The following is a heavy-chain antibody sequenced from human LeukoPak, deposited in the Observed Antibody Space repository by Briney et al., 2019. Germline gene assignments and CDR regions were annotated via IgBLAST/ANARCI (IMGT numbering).Heavy chain of an antibody. J-gene: IGHJ4*02. CDR1: GFTFSIYS. Sequence: GGSLRLSCAASGFTFSIYSMNWVRQAPGKGLEWVSSISSSSSTIYYADSVKGRFTISRDNAKNSLYLHMNSLRDEDTAVYYCARSSDPDYWGQGTLVTVSS. CDR3: ARSSDPDY. V-gene: IGHV3-48*02. D-gene: IGHD2-21*02. CDR2: ISSSSSTI.